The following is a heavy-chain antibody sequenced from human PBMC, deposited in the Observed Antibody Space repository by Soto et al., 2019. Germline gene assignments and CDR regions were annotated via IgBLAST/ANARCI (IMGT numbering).Heavy chain of an antibody. V-gene: IGHV2-5*02. D-gene: IGHD6-13*01. CDR1: GFSLSTSGVG. Sequence: QITLKESGPTLVKPTQTLTLTCTFSGFSLSTSGVGVGWLRQPPGKALEWLALIYWDDDKRYSPSLKSRLTITKDASKNQVVLTMTNMDPVDTATYYCAHRRRSSSWYRWDWFDPWCQGTLVTVS. J-gene: IGHJ5*02. CDR3: AHRRRSSSWYRWDWFDP. CDR2: IYWDDDK.